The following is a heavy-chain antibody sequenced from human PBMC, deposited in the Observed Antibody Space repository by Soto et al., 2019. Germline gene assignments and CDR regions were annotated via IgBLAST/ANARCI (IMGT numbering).Heavy chain of an antibody. Sequence: QVQLVQSGAEVKEPGSSVKVSCKASGDTFSRSAITWVRQAPGQGLEWMGGIIPKFGTANYAQKLTGRVTISADEFTTTAYMELSSLRSEDTAVYYCAKSMIASGGVIGYSHNGMDVWGQGTTVTVAS. D-gene: IGHD3-16*02. V-gene: IGHV1-69*01. J-gene: IGHJ6*02. CDR3: AKSMIASGGVIGYSHNGMDV. CDR1: GDTFSRSA. CDR2: IIPKFGTA.